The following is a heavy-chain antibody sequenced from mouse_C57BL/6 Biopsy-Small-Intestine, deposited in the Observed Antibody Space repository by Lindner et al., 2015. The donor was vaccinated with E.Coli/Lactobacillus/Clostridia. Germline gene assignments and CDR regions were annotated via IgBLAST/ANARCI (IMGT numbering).Heavy chain of an antibody. CDR1: GYEFSTYW. CDR2: IYPGDGDT. J-gene: IGHJ2*01. Sequence: VQLQESGAELVKPGASVKISCKASGYEFSTYWINWVKQRPGKGLEWIGQIYPGDGDTNYNGKFKDKATLTADKSSSTAYMQLSSLTSEGSAVYYCARSYGTYFDYWGQGTTLTVSS. D-gene: IGHD1-2*01. V-gene: IGHV1-80*01. CDR3: ARSYGTYFDY.